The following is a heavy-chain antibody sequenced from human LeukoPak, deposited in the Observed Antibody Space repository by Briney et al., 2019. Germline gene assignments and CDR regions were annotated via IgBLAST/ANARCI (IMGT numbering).Heavy chain of an antibody. CDR1: GGPISSGGYY. D-gene: IGHD6-6*01. V-gene: IGHV4-31*03. CDR2: IYYSGST. Sequence: SETLSLTCTVSGGPISSGGYYWSWIRQHPGKGLEWIGYIYYSGSTYYNPSLKSRVTISVDTSKNQFSLKLSSVTAADTAMYYCARTYSSSSTYYYYMDVWGKGTTVTVSS. J-gene: IGHJ6*03. CDR3: ARTYSSSSTYYYYMDV.